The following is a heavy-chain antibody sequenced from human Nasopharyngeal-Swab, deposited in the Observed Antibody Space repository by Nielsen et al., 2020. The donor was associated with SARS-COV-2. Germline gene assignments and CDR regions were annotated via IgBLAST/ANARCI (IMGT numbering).Heavy chain of an antibody. CDR1: GYTFTGYG. CDR2: ISAYNGNT. D-gene: IGHD3-22*01. J-gene: IGHJ4*02. Sequence: ASVKVSCKASGYTFTGYGISWVRQAPGQGLVWMGWISAYNGNTNYAQKLQGRVTMTTDTSTSTAYMELRSLRSDDTAVYYCARVGRYYYDSSGYQREVGFDYWGQGTLVTVSS. CDR3: ARVGRYYYDSSGYQREVGFDY. V-gene: IGHV1-18*01.